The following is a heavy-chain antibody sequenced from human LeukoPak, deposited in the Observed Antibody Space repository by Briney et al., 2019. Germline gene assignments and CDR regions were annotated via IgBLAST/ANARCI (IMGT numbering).Heavy chain of an antibody. CDR3: ARDLFPAQCYYGSGFGMDV. CDR2: IKQDGSEK. J-gene: IGHJ6*04. D-gene: IGHD3-10*01. V-gene: IGHV3-7*03. CDR1: GFTFSSYW. Sequence: HPGGSLRLSCAASGFTFSSYWMSWVRQAPGKGLEWVANIKQDGSEKYYVDSVKGRFTISRDNAKNSLYLQMNSLRAEDTAVYYCARDLFPAQCYYGSGFGMDVWGKGTTVTVSS.